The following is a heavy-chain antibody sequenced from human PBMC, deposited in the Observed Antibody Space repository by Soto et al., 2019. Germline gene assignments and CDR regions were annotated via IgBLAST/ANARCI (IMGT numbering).Heavy chain of an antibody. CDR3: ARSVLNYYDSSGYYYVWNAFDI. CDR1: GGSISSSSYY. CDR2: IYYSGST. Sequence: SETLSLTCTVSGGSISSSSYYWGWIRQPPGKGLEWIGSIYYSGSTYYNPSLKSRVTISVDTSKNQFSLKLSSVTAADTAVYYCARSVLNYYDSSGYYYVWNAFDIWGQGTMVTV. D-gene: IGHD3-22*01. V-gene: IGHV4-39*01. J-gene: IGHJ3*02.